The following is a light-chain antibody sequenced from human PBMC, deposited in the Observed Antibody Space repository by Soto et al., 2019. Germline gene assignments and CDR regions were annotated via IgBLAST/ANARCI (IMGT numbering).Light chain of an antibody. CDR3: QQYYHWPRT. V-gene: IGKV3-20*01. Sequence: EIVLTQSPGTLSLSPGERAALSCRASQSVSNNYLAWYQQKPGQAPRLLIYGASSRATGIPDRFSGSGSGTDFTLTISSLQSEDFAVYYCQQYYHWPRTFGQGTKVDIK. J-gene: IGKJ1*01. CDR2: GAS. CDR1: QSVSNNY.